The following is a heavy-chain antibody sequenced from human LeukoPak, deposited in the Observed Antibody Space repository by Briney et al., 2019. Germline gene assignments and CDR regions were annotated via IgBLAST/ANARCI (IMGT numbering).Heavy chain of an antibody. CDR3: ARAEDIVVVPAAKKGAYDY. J-gene: IGHJ4*02. D-gene: IGHD2-2*01. CDR2: INHSGST. V-gene: IGHV4-34*01. CDR1: GGSLSGYY. Sequence: SETLSLTCAVYGGSLSGYYWSWIRQPPGKGLEWIGEINHSGSTNYNPSLKSRVTISVDTSKNQFSLKLSSVTAADTAVYYCARAEDIVVVPAAKKGAYDYWGQGTLVTVSS.